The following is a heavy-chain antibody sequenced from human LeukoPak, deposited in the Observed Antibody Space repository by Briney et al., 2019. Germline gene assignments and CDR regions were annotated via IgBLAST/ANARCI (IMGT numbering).Heavy chain of an antibody. CDR3: AREHGDYYYGMDV. Sequence: SETLSLTCTVSGLSISSHYWSWLRQPPGKGLEWLGYIYYSGSTNYNPSLKSRVTISVDTSKNQFSLKLSSVAAADTAVYYCAREHGDYYYGMDVWGQGTTVTVSS. J-gene: IGHJ6*02. D-gene: IGHD4-17*01. V-gene: IGHV4-59*11. CDR2: IYYSGST. CDR1: GLSISSHY.